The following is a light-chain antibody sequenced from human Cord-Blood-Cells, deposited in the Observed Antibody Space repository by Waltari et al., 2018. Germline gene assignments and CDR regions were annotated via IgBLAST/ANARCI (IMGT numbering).Light chain of an antibody. CDR1: SPNIGNNY. J-gene: IGLJ2*01. CDR2: DNN. V-gene: IGLV1-51*01. Sequence: QSVLTQLPSVSAAPGQKVTISCSGSSPNIGNNYVSWYQQLPGTAPKLLIYDNNKRPSGIPDRFSGSKSGTSATLGITGLQTGDEADYYCGTWDSSLSAVVFGGGTKLTVL. CDR3: GTWDSSLSAVV.